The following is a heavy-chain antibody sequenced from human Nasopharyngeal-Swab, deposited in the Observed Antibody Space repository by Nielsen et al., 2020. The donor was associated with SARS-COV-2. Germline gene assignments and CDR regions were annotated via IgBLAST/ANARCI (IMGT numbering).Heavy chain of an antibody. V-gene: IGHV3-13*01. CDR2: IGTAGDT. D-gene: IGHD6-13*01. Sequence: GGSLRLSCAASGFTFSSYDMHWVRQATGKGLEWVSAIGTAGDTYYPGSVKGRFTISRENAKNSLYLQMNSLRAGDTAVYYCARARIAAAGCYFDYWGQGTLVTVSS. CDR3: ARARIAAAGCYFDY. J-gene: IGHJ4*02. CDR1: GFTFSSYD.